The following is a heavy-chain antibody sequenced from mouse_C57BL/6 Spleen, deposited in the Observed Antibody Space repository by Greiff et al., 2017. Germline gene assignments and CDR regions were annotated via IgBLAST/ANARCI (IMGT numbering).Heavy chain of an antibody. D-gene: IGHD1-1*01. V-gene: IGHV3-8*01. CDR2: ISYSGST. CDR3: ARVSTTVVAPWYFDV. CDR1: GYSITSDY. Sequence: VQLKESGPGLAKPSQPLSLTCSVTGYSITSDYWNWIRKFPGNKLEYMGYISYSGSTYYNPSLKSRISITRDTSKNQYYLQLNSVTTEDTATYYCARVSTTVVAPWYFDVWGTGTTVTVSS. J-gene: IGHJ1*03.